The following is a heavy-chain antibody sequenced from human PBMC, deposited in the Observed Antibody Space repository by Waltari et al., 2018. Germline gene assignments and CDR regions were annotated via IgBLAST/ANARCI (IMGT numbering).Heavy chain of an antibody. D-gene: IGHD2-2*01. CDR3: AGDRAIGLFFDY. CDR1: GAPIRGNYR. V-gene: IGHV4-4*02. J-gene: IGHJ4*02. Sequence: QVHLQESGQGLVKPSGTLPLTSALSGAPIRGNYRWSWVRQSPEKGLEWIGQVHHSGKTHYNPPLQSRVAISVDKPKNQFSLNLNSVTAADTAIYYCAGDRAIGLFFDYWGRGTLVTVSS. CDR2: VHHSGKT.